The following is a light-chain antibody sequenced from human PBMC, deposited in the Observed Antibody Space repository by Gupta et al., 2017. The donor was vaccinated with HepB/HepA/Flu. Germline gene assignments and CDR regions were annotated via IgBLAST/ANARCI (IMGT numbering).Light chain of an antibody. J-gene: IGKJ4*01. V-gene: IGKV1-39*01. CDR3: QQSDSTPIT. CDR2: AAS. CDR1: QSISNF. Sequence: DIQMTQSPSSLSASVGDRVTITCRASQSISNFLNWYQQKPGNAPKLLIYAASNVPSGIPSRFSGSGSGTDFTLTISKLQPEDFATYYCQQSDSTPITFGGGTKVDIK.